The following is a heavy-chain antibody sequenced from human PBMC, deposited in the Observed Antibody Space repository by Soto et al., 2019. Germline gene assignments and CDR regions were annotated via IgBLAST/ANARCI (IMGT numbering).Heavy chain of an antibody. CDR3: ARGLAAAGPFDC. J-gene: IGHJ4*02. V-gene: IGHV1-18*01. D-gene: IGHD6-13*01. CDR1: GYTFTNYA. Sequence: QVQLVQSGAEVKKPGASVKVSCKASGYTFTNYAFSWVRQAPGQGLEWMGWISAYNGNTNYPQKLQGRVTMTTDTSASTAPMALRSVRLGEPAVYYCARGLAAAGPFDCWGQGTLVTVSS. CDR2: ISAYNGNT.